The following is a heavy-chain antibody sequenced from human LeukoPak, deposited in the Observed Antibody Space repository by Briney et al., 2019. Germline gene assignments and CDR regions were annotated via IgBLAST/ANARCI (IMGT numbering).Heavy chain of an antibody. CDR2: MNPNSGNT. V-gene: IGHV1-8*01. Sequence: ASVKVSCKASGYTFTSYDINWVRQATGQGLEWMGWMNPNSGNTGYAQKFQGRVTMTRNTSISTAYMELSSLRSEDTAVYYCAGGIRITIFGVGAEGYWGQGTLVTVSS. J-gene: IGHJ4*02. CDR3: AGGIRITIFGVGAEGY. D-gene: IGHD3-3*01. CDR1: GYTFTSYD.